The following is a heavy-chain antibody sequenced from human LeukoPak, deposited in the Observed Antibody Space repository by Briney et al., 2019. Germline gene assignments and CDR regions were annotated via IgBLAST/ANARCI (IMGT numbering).Heavy chain of an antibody. CDR1: GFTFSSYS. D-gene: IGHD3-22*01. CDR2: ISSGSSYI. CDR3: ARDPGNDSSGSPRFFDY. Sequence: GGSLRLSCAASGFTFSSYSMNWVRQAPGKGLEWVSSISSGSSYIYYADSVKGRFTISRDNGKNSLYLQMNSLRAEDTAVYYCARDPGNDSSGSPRFFDYWGQGTLVTVSS. V-gene: IGHV3-21*01. J-gene: IGHJ4*02.